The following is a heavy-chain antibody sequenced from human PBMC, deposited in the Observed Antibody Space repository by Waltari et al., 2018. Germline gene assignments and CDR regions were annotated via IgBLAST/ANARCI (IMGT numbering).Heavy chain of an antibody. V-gene: IGHV4-38-2*01. CDR2: IYHSGST. D-gene: IGHD5-12*01. Sequence: QMQLQESGPGLVKPSETLSLTCAVSGYSISSGYYWGWIRQPPGKGLEWIGSIYHSGSTYYNPSLKSRVTISVDTSKNQFSLKLSSVTAADTAVYYCARWDGYNGFDYWGQGTLVTVSS. CDR1: GYSISSGYY. J-gene: IGHJ4*02. CDR3: ARWDGYNGFDY.